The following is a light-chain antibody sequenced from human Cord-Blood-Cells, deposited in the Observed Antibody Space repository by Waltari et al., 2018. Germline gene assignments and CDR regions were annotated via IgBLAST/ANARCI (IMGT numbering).Light chain of an antibody. J-gene: IGKJ2*01. V-gene: IGKV1-33*01. CDR3: QQYDNLPYT. Sequence: DIQMTQSPPSLSASVGDRVTITCQASHDISNYLNWYQQKPGKAPKLLIYDASNLETGVPSRFSGSGSGTDFTFTISSLQPEDIATYYCQQYDNLPYTFGQGTKLEIK. CDR2: DAS. CDR1: HDISNY.